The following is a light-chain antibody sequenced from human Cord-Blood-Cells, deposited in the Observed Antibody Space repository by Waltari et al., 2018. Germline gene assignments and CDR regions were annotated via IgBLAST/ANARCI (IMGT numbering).Light chain of an antibody. V-gene: IGLV1-44*01. Sequence: QSVLTQPPSASGTPGQRVTIPCSGSSSNIGSNTVNWYQQLPGTAPKLRIYSNNQRPSGVPDRFSGAKSFTSASLASSGLHSEDEADYYCAAWDDSLNGPVFGGGTKLTVL. CDR2: SNN. CDR1: SSNIGSNT. J-gene: IGLJ3*02. CDR3: AAWDDSLNGPV.